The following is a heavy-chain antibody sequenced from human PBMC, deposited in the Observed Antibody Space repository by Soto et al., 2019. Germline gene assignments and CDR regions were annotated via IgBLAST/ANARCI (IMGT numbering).Heavy chain of an antibody. V-gene: IGHV1-2*02. CDR3: GRGRSGQIVVFY. D-gene: IGHD1-26*01. Sequence: ASVKVSCKASGYTFTGHYIHVVRQAPEQGPGGTGEIGPESGATRYAQKFQGRVTMTRDTSITTVYLELKNLSPDDTAVYYCGRGRSGQIVVFYWGQGTPVTVSS. CDR2: IGPESGAT. CDR1: GYTFTGHY. J-gene: IGHJ4*02.